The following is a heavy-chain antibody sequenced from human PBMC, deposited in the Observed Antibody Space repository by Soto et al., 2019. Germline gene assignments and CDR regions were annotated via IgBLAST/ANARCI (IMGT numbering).Heavy chain of an antibody. CDR1: GGTFSSYT. CDR2: ISPILGIA. J-gene: IGHJ4*02. V-gene: IGHV1-69*08. D-gene: IGHD6-13*01. CDR3: ARDLGVAAADY. Sequence: QVQLVQSGAEVKKPGSSVKVSCKASGGTFSSYTISWVRQAPGQGREWMGRISPILGIANYAQKFQGRVTITADKSTSTAYMELSSLRSEDTAVYYCARDLGVAAADYWGQGTLVTVSS.